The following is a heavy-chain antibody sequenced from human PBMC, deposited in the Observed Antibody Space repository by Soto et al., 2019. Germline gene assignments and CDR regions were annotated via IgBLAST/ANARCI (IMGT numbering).Heavy chain of an antibody. V-gene: IGHV3-30*18. CDR1: GFTFSSYG. D-gene: IGHD6-19*01. CDR2: ISYDGSNK. J-gene: IGHJ4*02. CDR3: AKDLRGSSGWYIFDY. Sequence: GGSLRLSCAASGFTFSSYGMHWVRQAPGKGLEWVAVISYDGSNKYYADSVKGRFTISRDNSKNTLYLQMNSLRAEDTAVYYCAKDLRGSSGWYIFDYWGQGTLVTVSS.